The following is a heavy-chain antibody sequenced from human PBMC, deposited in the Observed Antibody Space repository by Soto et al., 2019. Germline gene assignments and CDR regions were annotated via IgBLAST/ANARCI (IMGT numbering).Heavy chain of an antibody. CDR3: AKGVEMATITNAFDI. Sequence: QVQLVESGGGVVQPGRSLRLSCAASGFTFSSYGMHWVRQAPGKGLEWVAVISYDGSNKYYADSVKGRFTISRDNSTNTLYLQMNSLRAEDTAVYYCAKGVEMATITNAFDIWGQGTMVTVSS. CDR1: GFTFSSYG. D-gene: IGHD5-12*01. V-gene: IGHV3-30*18. CDR2: ISYDGSNK. J-gene: IGHJ3*02.